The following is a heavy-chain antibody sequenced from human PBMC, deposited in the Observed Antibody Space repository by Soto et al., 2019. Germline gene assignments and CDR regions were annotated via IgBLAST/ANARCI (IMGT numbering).Heavy chain of an antibody. Sequence: PGGSLRLSWAASGFTFSSYWMHWVRQAPGKGLVWVSRINSDGSSTSYADSVKGRFTISRDNAKNTLYLQMNSLRAEDTAVYYCARETTVGGFDPWGQGTLVTVSS. CDR3: ARETTVGGFDP. D-gene: IGHD4-4*01. CDR2: INSDGSST. CDR1: GFTFSSYW. V-gene: IGHV3-74*01. J-gene: IGHJ5*02.